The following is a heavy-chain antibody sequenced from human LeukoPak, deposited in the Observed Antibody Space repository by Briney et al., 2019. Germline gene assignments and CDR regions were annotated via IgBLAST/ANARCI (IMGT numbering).Heavy chain of an antibody. CDR1: GFTFGDYA. J-gene: IGHJ3*02. V-gene: IGHV3-49*04. CDR2: IRSKAYGGTT. CDR3: TRGVDWSDAFDI. D-gene: IGHD1-1*01. Sequence: PGGSLRLSCTASGFTFGDYAMSWVRQAPGKGLEWVGFIRSKAYGGTTEYAASVKGRFTISRDDSKSIAYLQMNSLKTEDTAVYYCTRGVDWSDAFDIWGQGTMVTVSS.